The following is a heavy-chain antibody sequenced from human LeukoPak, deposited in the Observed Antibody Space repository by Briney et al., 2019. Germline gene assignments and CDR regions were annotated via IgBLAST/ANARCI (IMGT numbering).Heavy chain of an antibody. CDR3: ARDIETAGLFLDY. V-gene: IGHV3-7*01. J-gene: IGHJ4*02. Sequence: PGGSLRLSCAASGFTFSSYWMTWVRQAPGKGLEWVANIKYDGSEKDYMDSVKGRFTISRDNAKNSLYLRMNSLRAEDTAVYYCARDIETAGLFLDYWGQGTLVTVSS. CDR2: IKYDGSEK. CDR1: GFTFSSYW. D-gene: IGHD6-13*01.